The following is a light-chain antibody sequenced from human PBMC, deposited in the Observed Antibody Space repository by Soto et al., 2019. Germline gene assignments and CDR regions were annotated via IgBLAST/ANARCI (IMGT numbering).Light chain of an antibody. J-gene: IGKJ1*01. V-gene: IGKV3-20*01. Sequence: EIVLTQSPGTLSLSPGERASLSCGASQSLSSSHLIWYQQKPGQAPRLLIYDASSRATGIPDRFSGGGSGTDFTLTISRLEPEDFAVYYCQHLSAFGQGTKVEIK. CDR1: QSLSSSH. CDR2: DAS. CDR3: QHLSA.